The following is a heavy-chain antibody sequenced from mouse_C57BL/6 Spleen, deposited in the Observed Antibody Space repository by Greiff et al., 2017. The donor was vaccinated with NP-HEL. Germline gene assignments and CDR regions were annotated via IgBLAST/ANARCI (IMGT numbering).Heavy chain of an antibody. CDR1: GFTFSDYG. J-gene: IGHJ4*01. CDR2: ISSGSSTI. V-gene: IGHV5-17*01. Sequence: EVKLMESGGGLVKPGGSLKLSCAASGFTFSDYGMHWVRQAPEKGLEWVAYISSGSSTIYYADTVKGRFTISRDNAKNTLFLQMTSLRSEDTAMYYCARDSYGLMDYWGQGTSVTVSS. CDR3: ARDSYGLMDY. D-gene: IGHD1-1*02.